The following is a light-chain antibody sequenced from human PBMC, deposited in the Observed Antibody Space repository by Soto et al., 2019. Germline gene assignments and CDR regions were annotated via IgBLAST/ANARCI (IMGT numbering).Light chain of an antibody. Sequence: LTQPASVSGSPGQSITISCTGTSSDVGSYNLVSWYQQHPGKAPKLMIYEVSKRPSGVSNRFSGSKSGNTASLTISGLQAEDEADYYCCSYAGSSTSLYVFGTGTKVTV. CDR2: EVS. CDR1: SSDVGSYNL. V-gene: IGLV2-23*02. J-gene: IGLJ1*01. CDR3: CSYAGSSTSLYV.